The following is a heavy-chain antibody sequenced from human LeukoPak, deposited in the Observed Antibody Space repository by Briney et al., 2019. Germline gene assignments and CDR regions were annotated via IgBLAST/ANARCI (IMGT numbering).Heavy chain of an antibody. V-gene: IGHV1-46*01. CDR1: GYTFTSYY. CDR3: ARDRGGYNYRPDY. D-gene: IGHD5-24*01. J-gene: IGHJ4*02. Sequence: GASVKVSCKASGYTFTSYYMHWVRQAPGQGLEWRGIINPSGGSTSYAQKFQGRVTMTRDMSTSTVYMELSSLRSEDTAVYYCARDRGGYNYRPDYWGQGTLVTVSS. CDR2: INPSGGST.